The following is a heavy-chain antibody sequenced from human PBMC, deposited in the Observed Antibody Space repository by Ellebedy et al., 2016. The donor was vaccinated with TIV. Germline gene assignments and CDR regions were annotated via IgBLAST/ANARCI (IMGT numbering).Heavy chain of an antibody. Sequence: SGPTLVKPTQTLTLTCTFSGFSLSTSGVGVGWIRQPPGKALEWLALIYWDDDKRYSPSLKSRLTITKDTSKNQVVLTMTNMDPVDTATYYCARTLIAAAGSGLGWYFDLWGRGTLVTVSS. V-gene: IGHV2-5*02. J-gene: IGHJ2*01. CDR2: IYWDDDK. D-gene: IGHD6-13*01. CDR1: GFSLSTSGVG. CDR3: ARTLIAAAGSGLGWYFDL.